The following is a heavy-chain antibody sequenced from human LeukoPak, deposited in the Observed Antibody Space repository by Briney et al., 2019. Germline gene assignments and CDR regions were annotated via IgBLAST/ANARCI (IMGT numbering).Heavy chain of an antibody. CDR3: AREAVWFDP. J-gene: IGHJ5*02. D-gene: IGHD6-19*01. V-gene: IGHV3-74*01. CDR1: GFTFGAYW. CDR2: INSDGTST. Sequence: GGSLRLSCAASGFTFGAYWMHWIRQAPGKGPVWVSRINSDGTSTYYADSVKGRFTISRDNAKNTLSLQMNSLRVEDTAVYYCAREAVWFDPWGQGTLVTVSS.